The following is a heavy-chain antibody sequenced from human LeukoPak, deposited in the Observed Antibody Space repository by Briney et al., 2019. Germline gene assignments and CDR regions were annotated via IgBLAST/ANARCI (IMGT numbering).Heavy chain of an antibody. CDR1: GYSISSGYY. D-gene: IGHD1-26*01. V-gene: IGHV4-38-2*02. Sequence: PSETLSLTCTVSGYSISSGYYWGWIRQPPGKGLEWIGSIYHSGSTYYNPSLKSRVTISVDTSKNQFSLKLSSVTAADTAVYYCAASHELLVDYWGQGTLVTVSS. CDR2: IYHSGST. J-gene: IGHJ4*02. CDR3: AASHELLVDY.